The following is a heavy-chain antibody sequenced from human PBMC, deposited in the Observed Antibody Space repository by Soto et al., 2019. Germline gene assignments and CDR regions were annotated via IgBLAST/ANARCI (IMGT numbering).Heavy chain of an antibody. V-gene: IGHV4-31*03. CDR2: IYYSGST. J-gene: IGHJ5*02. Sequence: QVQLQESGPGLVKPSQTLSLTCTVSGGSISSGGYYWSWIRQHPGKGLEWIGYIYYSGSTYYNPSLKSRVTISVDTSKNQFSLKLSSVTAADTAVYYCARRDLCDYIWGSYCWFDPWGQGTLVTVSS. CDR3: ARRDLCDYIWGSYCWFDP. CDR1: GGSISSGGYY. D-gene: IGHD3-16*01.